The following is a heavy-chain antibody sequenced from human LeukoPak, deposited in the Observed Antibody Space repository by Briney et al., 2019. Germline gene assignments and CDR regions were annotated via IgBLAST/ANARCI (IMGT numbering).Heavy chain of an antibody. CDR3: ARGLYGSGRRSLMAH. CDR2: INQDENEK. D-gene: IGHD3-10*01. Sequence: PGGSLRLSCAASGFPFHNYWMTWVRQAPGKGLEWVANINQDENEKYYLDSVKGRFTISRDNVETSLFLQMTSLRVEDTAIYYCARGLYGSGRRSLMAHWGPGTLVAVSS. CDR1: GFPFHNYW. V-gene: IGHV3-7*01. J-gene: IGHJ4*02.